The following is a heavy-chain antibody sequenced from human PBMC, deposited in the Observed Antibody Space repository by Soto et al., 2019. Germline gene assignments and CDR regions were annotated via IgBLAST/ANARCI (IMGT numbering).Heavy chain of an antibody. V-gene: IGHV1-18*04. CDR2: IRGDSSDT. Sequence: QIHLVQSGTEVKKPGASVKVSCKTSGYTFSSHGISWVRQAPGQGLQWLGWIRGDSSDTNHALKFQGRMTTATGTSTDTAYMQLRSLRSDDTAVYLCARDLRGSCATDGCFYFDYWGQGTLVTVSS. J-gene: IGHJ4*02. CDR1: GYTFSSHG. CDR3: ARDLRGSCATDGCFYFDY. D-gene: IGHD2-8*01.